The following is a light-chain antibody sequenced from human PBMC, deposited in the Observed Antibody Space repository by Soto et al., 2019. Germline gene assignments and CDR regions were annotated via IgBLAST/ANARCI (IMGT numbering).Light chain of an antibody. J-gene: IGKJ1*01. CDR2: GIS. Sequence: EIVLTQSPCTLSLSPGERATLSCRASHTISSSYLAWYQQKPGQAPRLLMYGISRRATGIPDRFSGSGSGTDFTLTITRLEPEDFAVYYCQQYGSSGTFGQGTKVDIK. CDR1: HTISSSY. CDR3: QQYGSSGT. V-gene: IGKV3-20*01.